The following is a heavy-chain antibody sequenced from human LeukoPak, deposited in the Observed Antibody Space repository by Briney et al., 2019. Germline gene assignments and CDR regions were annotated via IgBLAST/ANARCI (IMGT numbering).Heavy chain of an antibody. CDR1: GFTFSSYG. CDR3: AKGTAAGTGYYGMDV. Sequence: GGSLRLSCAASGFTFSSYGMHWVRQAPGKGLEWVALISYDGSNKYYADSVKGRFTISRDNSKNTLYLQMNSLRAEDTAVYYCAKGTAAGTGYYGMDVWGQGTTVTVSS. CDR2: ISYDGSNK. D-gene: IGHD6-13*01. V-gene: IGHV3-30*18. J-gene: IGHJ6*02.